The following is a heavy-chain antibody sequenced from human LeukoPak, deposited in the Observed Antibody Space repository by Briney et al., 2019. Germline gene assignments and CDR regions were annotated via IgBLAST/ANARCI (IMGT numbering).Heavy chain of an antibody. CDR3: VRNSPWYSSSWGGPFDV. D-gene: IGHD2-2*01. CDR1: GYSFSTYW. J-gene: IGHJ3*01. Sequence: GESLKISCKGSGYSFSTYWIAWVRQMPGKGLEYMGIIYPGDSDTRYSPAFQGQVTISADKSISTAYLQWRSLEASDSAMYYCVRNSPWYSSSWGGPFDVWGQGTMVTVSS. CDR2: IYPGDSDT. V-gene: IGHV5-51*01.